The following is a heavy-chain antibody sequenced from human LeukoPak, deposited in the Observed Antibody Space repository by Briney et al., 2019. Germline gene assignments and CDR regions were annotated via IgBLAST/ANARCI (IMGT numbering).Heavy chain of an antibody. CDR1: GFTFSSYS. D-gene: IGHD3-22*01. Sequence: GGSLRLSCAASGFTFSSYSMNWVRQVPGKGLEWVSYISSSSSTIYYADSVKGRFTISRDNAKNSLFLQMNSLRAEDTAVYYCARERAYYYDSSGYLDYWGQGTLVTVSS. CDR3: ARERAYYYDSSGYLDY. CDR2: ISSSSSTI. V-gene: IGHV3-48*01. J-gene: IGHJ4*02.